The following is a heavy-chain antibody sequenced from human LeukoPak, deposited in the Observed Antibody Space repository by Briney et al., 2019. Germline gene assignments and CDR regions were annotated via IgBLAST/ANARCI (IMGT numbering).Heavy chain of an antibody. J-gene: IGHJ4*02. CDR2: LYSGGST. D-gene: IGHD6-13*01. V-gene: IGHV3-53*01. Sequence: GGSLRLSCAASGFIVSSKYMSWVRQAPGKGLEWVSVLYSGGSTYYADSVKGRFTISRDNSKNTLYLQMNSLRAEDTAVYYCAKARNSSWYYFDYWGQGTLVTVS. CDR1: GFIVSSKY. CDR3: AKARNSSWYYFDY.